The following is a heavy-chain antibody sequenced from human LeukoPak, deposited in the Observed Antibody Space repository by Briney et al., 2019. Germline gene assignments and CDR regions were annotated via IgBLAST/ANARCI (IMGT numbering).Heavy chain of an antibody. Sequence: ASVKVSCKASGYTFTGYYMHWVRQAPGQGLEWMGWINPNSGGTNYAQKFQGRVTMTRDTSISTAYMELSRLRSDDTAVCYCARGAAAGMLYYYYGMDVWGQGTTVTVSS. J-gene: IGHJ6*02. CDR3: ARGAAAGMLYYYYGMDV. V-gene: IGHV1-2*02. CDR1: GYTFTGYY. CDR2: INPNSGGT. D-gene: IGHD6-13*01.